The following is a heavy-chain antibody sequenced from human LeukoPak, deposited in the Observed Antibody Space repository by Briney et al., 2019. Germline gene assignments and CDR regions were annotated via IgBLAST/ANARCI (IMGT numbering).Heavy chain of an antibody. CDR3: ARGMLLWFGELLDRGWFDP. Sequence: SETLSLTCTVSGGSISSYYWSWIRQPPGKGLEWIGYIYYSGSTNYNPFLKSRVTISVDTSKNQFSLKLSSVTAADTAVYYCARGMLLWFGELLDRGWFDPWGQGTLVTVSS. J-gene: IGHJ5*02. CDR1: GGSISSYY. CDR2: IYYSGST. D-gene: IGHD3-10*01. V-gene: IGHV4-59*01.